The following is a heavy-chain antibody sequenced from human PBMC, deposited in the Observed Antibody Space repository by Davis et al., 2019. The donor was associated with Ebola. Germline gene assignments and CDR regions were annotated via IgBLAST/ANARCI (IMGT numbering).Heavy chain of an antibody. CDR3: AKDRRGYNSAADY. Sequence: GESLKISCAASGFTFSSYGMHWVRQAPGKGLEWVAVIWYDGSNKYYADSVKGRFTISRDNSRKTLYLQMNSLRDDDTAVYYCAKDRRGYNSAADYWGQGTLVTVSS. CDR1: GFTFSSYG. D-gene: IGHD5-24*01. CDR2: IWYDGSNK. J-gene: IGHJ4*02. V-gene: IGHV3-33*06.